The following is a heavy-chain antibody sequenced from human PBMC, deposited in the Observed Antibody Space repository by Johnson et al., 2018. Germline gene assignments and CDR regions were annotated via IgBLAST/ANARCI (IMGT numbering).Heavy chain of an antibody. CDR3: AKEYCDTNICSHYLFDY. J-gene: IGHJ4*02. Sequence: VQLVQSGGGLVQPGRSLRLSCAASGFTFEDYAMHWVRQAPGKGLEWVYGISWNSGNIGYADSVKGRFIIYRDNAKNSLYLQMNSLRAEDTALYYCAKEYCDTNICSHYLFDYWGQGTLVTVSS. CDR1: GFTFEDYA. D-gene: IGHD2-2*01. V-gene: IGHV3-9*01. CDR2: ISWNSGNI.